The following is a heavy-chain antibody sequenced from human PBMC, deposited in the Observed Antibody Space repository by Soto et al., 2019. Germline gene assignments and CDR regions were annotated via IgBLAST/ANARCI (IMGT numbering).Heavy chain of an antibody. Sequence: ASVKVSCKASGYTFTSYYMHWVRQAPGQGLEWMGIINPSGGSTSYAQKFQGRVTMTRDTSTSTVYMELSSLRSEDTAVYYCARDHYTFFGVVIGYYFDYWGQGTLVTVSS. J-gene: IGHJ4*02. CDR3: ARDHYTFFGVVIGYYFDY. CDR1: GYTFTSYY. CDR2: INPSGGST. D-gene: IGHD3-3*01. V-gene: IGHV1-46*01.